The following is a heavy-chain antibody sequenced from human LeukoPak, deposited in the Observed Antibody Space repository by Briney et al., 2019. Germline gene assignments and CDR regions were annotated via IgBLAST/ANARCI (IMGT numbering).Heavy chain of an antibody. D-gene: IGHD3-9*01. J-gene: IGHJ6*03. CDR2: IYPGDSDT. CDR3: ARQNDIYGGYYYMDV. CDR1: GYRFTSYW. Sequence: GESLKISCKGSGYRFTSYWIGWVRQMPGKGLEWMGIIYPGDSDTRYSPSFQGQVTISADKSINTAYLQWSSLKASDTAMYYCARQNDIYGGYYYMDVWGKGTTVTISS. V-gene: IGHV5-51*01.